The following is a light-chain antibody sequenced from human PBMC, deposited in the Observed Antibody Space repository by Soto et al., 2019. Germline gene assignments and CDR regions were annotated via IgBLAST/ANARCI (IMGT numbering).Light chain of an antibody. V-gene: IGKV3-15*01. CDR1: QSIRTN. J-gene: IGKJ4*01. CDR3: QHYNERPLT. CDR2: GAS. Sequence: EIVMTQSPATLSVSPGERATLSCRASQSIRTNLAWYQQKPGQAPRLLIFGASTRAIAIPARFSGSGSGTEFTLTISSLQSEDFAGYYCQHYNERPLTFGGGTKVDI.